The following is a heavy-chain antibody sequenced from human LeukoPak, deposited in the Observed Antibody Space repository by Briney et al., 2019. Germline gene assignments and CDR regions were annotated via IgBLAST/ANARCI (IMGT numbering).Heavy chain of an antibody. CDR3: ARDPLSVYCGGDCYSPAYFDY. D-gene: IGHD2-21*02. CDR2: ISYDGSNK. Sequence: PGGSLRLSCAASGFTFSSYAMHWVRQATGKGLEWVAVISYDGSNKYYADSVKGRFTISRDNSKNTLYLQMNSLRAEDTAVYYCARDPLSVYCGGDCYSPAYFDYWGQGTLVTVSS. V-gene: IGHV3-30*04. CDR1: GFTFSSYA. J-gene: IGHJ4*02.